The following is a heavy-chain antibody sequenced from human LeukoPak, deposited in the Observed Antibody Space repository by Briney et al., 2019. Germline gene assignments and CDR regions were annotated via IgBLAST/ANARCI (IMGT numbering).Heavy chain of an antibody. J-gene: IGHJ1*01. CDR2: INHSGST. Sequence: SETLSLTCAVYGGSFSVYYGSWIRQPPGKGLEWIGEINHSGSTNYNPSLKSRVTISVDTSKNQFSLKLSSVTAADTAVYYCARDHYYNSSGYTFRHWGQGTLVTVSS. CDR1: GGSFSVYY. CDR3: ARDHYYNSSGYTFRH. V-gene: IGHV4-34*01. D-gene: IGHD3-22*01.